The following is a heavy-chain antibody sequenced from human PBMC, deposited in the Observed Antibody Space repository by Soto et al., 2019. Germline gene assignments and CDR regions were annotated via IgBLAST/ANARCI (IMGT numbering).Heavy chain of an antibody. J-gene: IGHJ4*02. D-gene: IGHD6-13*01. CDR3: ARGWQLMIDY. Sequence: QVQLQESGPGLVKPSQTLSLTRTVSGGSISSGGYYWSWIRQHPGKGLEWIGYIYYRGSIYYNPSLRSRVTISVDTSKNQFSLKLSSVTAADTAVYYCARGWQLMIDYWCQGTLVTVSS. CDR1: GGSISSGGYY. CDR2: IYYRGSI. V-gene: IGHV4-31*03.